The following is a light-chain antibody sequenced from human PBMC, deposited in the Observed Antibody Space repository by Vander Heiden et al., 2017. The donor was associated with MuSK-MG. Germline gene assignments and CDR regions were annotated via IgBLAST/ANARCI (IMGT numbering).Light chain of an antibody. Sequence: SSELTQEPAVSVALGQTVRITCQGDSLRRYYASWYQPQPVQAPVLVIYGKNNLPSGIPDRFSGSSLGNTASLTMTGAQAEDVADYYCNSRDSIGNHVVFGGGTKLTVL. CDR2: GKN. V-gene: IGLV3-19*01. CDR3: NSRDSIGNHVV. J-gene: IGLJ2*01. CDR1: SLRRYY.